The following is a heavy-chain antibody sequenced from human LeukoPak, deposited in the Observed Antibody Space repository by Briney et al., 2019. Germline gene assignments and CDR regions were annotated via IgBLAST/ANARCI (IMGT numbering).Heavy chain of an antibody. J-gene: IGHJ4*02. CDR1: GGSISSGGYS. CDR3: ARISSGWHYDY. CDR2: IYHSGST. D-gene: IGHD6-19*01. V-gene: IGHV4-30-2*01. Sequence: SETLSLTCAVSGGSISSGGYSWSWIRQPPGKGLEWIGYIYHSGSTYYNPSLKSRVTISVDTSKNQFSLKLSSVTAADTAVYYCARISSGWHYDYWGQGTLVTVSS.